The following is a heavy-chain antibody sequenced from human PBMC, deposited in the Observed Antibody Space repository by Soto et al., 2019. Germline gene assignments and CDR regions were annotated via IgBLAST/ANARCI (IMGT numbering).Heavy chain of an antibody. CDR1: GFTFSRYA. CDR3: SKRGVLRYVPWVLPPGY. V-gene: IGHV3-23*01. D-gene: IGHD3-9*01. Sequence: EVQLLESGGGLVQPGGSLRLSCAASGFTFSRYAMSWVRQAPGKGLEWVSAISGRGGSTYYADSVKGRFTISRHNSKNTVYLEMNSLKAEDTAVYYCSKRGVLRYVPWVLPPGYWGQGTLVNVFS. CDR2: ISGRGGST. J-gene: IGHJ4*02.